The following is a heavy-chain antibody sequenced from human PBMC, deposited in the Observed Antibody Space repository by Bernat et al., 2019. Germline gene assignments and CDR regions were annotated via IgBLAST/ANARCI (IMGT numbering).Heavy chain of an antibody. D-gene: IGHD5-24*01. CDR3: AKDGYNGYGMDV. Sequence: QVQLVESGGGVVQPGRSLRLSCAASGFTFSSYGMHWVRQAPGKGLEWVAVISYDGSNKYYADSVKGRFTISRDNSKNTLYLQMNSLRADDTAVYYCAKDGYNGYGMDVWGQGTTVTVSS. V-gene: IGHV3-30*18. CDR1: GFTFSSYG. CDR2: ISYDGSNK. J-gene: IGHJ6*02.